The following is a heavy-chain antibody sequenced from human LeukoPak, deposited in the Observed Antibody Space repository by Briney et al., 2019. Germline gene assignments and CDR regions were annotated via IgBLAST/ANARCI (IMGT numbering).Heavy chain of an antibody. D-gene: IGHD3-10*01. J-gene: IGHJ4*02. Sequence: GGSLRLSCAASGFTFSSYGMNWVRQAPGKGLEWVSAISGSGGSTYYADSVKGRFTISRDNSKNTLYLQMNSLRAEDTAVYYCAKDGGVWFGESNDYWGQGTLVTVSS. V-gene: IGHV3-23*01. CDR2: ISGSGGST. CDR3: AKDGGVWFGESNDY. CDR1: GFTFSSYG.